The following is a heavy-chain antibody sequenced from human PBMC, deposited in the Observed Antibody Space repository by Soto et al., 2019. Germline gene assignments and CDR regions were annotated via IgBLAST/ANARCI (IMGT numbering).Heavy chain of an antibody. D-gene: IGHD3-3*01. Sequence: EVQLVESGGGLVQPGASLRLSCAASGFTFSSYWMSWVRQAPGKGLEWVANIKQDGSEKYYVDSVKGRFTISRDNAKNSLYLQMNSLRAEDTAVYYCARDRPRYDFWSGYYDYWGQGTLVTVSS. CDR3: ARDRPRYDFWSGYYDY. V-gene: IGHV3-7*05. CDR1: GFTFSSYW. J-gene: IGHJ4*02. CDR2: IKQDGSEK.